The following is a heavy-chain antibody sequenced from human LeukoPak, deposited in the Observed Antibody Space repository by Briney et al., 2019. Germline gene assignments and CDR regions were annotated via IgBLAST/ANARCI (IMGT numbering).Heavy chain of an antibody. Sequence: PGGSLRLSCAASGFTFRNSGMSWVRQAPGKGLEWVSAISGSGTRIFHADPVRGRFTISRDNSKNTLYVEMNRLRVDDTAVYYCARSSVYYYDFNGPYNWFDSWGQGTLVTVSS. D-gene: IGHD3/OR15-3a*01. CDR3: ARSSVYYYDFNGPYNWFDS. V-gene: IGHV3-23*01. J-gene: IGHJ5*01. CDR1: GFTFRNSG. CDR2: ISGSGTRI.